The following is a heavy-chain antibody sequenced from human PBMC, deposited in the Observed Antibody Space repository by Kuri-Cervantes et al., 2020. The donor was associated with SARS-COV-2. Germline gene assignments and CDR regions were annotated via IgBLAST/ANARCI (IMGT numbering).Heavy chain of an antibody. D-gene: IGHD3-10*01. CDR2: INPSGGST. V-gene: IGHV1-46*03. CDR3: ARENGGVRGEWGLYYYYYMDV. Sequence: ASVKVSCKVSGYTLTELSMHWVRQAPGQGLEWMGIINPSGGSTSYAQKFQGRVTMTRDTSTSTVYMELSSLRSEDTAVYYCARENGGVRGEWGLYYYYYMDVWGKGTTVTVSS. J-gene: IGHJ6*03. CDR1: GYTLTELS.